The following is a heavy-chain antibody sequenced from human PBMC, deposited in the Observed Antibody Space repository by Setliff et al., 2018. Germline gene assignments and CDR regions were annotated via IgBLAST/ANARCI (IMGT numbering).Heavy chain of an antibody. V-gene: IGHV3-21*01. CDR3: ASSRTWIPVLDS. CDR2: LSSANNYI. CDR1: GFAFASYN. J-gene: IGHJ4*02. D-gene: IGHD5-18*01. Sequence: LRLSCAASGFAFASYNMIWVRQAPGKGLEWVSSLSSANNYIVYADSVKGRFTISRDNAKSSLYLQMNSLSAEDTAIYYCASSRTWIPVLDSCGQGTLVTVSS.